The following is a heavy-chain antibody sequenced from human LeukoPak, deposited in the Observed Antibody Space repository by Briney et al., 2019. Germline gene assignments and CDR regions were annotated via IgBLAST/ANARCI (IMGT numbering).Heavy chain of an antibody. Sequence: ASVEVSCKASGYTFTSYGISWVRQAPGQGLEWMGWISAYNGNTNYAQKFQGRVTMTRDTSTSTVYMELSSLRSEDTAVYYCARGDIVVVPAAPEEYWGQGTLVTVSS. CDR3: ARGDIVVVPAAPEEY. D-gene: IGHD2-2*01. CDR1: GYTFTSYG. V-gene: IGHV1-18*01. CDR2: ISAYNGNT. J-gene: IGHJ4*02.